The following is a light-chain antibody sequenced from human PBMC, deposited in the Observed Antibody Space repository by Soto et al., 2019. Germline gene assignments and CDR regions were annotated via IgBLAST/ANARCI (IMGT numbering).Light chain of an antibody. J-gene: IGLJ1*01. CDR3: CSFTSITTYV. V-gene: IGLV2-14*01. CDR2: EVS. Sequence: QSALTQPASVTGSLGQSITISCTGTSSDVGAYNYVSWYQQQPGKAPKFMISEVSNRPSGVSNRFSGSKSGNTASLIISGLQAEDEADYYCCSFTSITTYVFGTGTKVTVL. CDR1: SSDVGAYNY.